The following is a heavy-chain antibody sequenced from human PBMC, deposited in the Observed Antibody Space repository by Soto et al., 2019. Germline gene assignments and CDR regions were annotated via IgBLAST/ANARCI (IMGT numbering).Heavy chain of an antibody. Sequence: GGSLRLSCAASGFTVSSNYMSWVRQAPGKGLEWVSVIYSGGSTYYADSVKGRFTISRDNSKNTLYLQMNSLRAEDTAVYYCAREYGSGTWSTHDAFDIWGQGTMVTVSS. V-gene: IGHV3-66*01. CDR1: GFTVSSNY. J-gene: IGHJ3*02. CDR2: IYSGGST. CDR3: AREYGSGTWSTHDAFDI. D-gene: IGHD3-10*01.